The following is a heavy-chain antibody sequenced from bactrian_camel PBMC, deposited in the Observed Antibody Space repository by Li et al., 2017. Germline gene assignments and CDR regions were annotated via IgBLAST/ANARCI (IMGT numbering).Heavy chain of an antibody. J-gene: IGHJ6*01. CDR3: AAELAVGRACGYSSLFRY. Sequence: QVQLVESGGGSVRPGGSLTLSCAVSGNGDGSGYRCTGWFRQAPGEERGGVAAIDSDGSTTYADYVKGRFTISKDNAKNTLSLQMNSLKPEDTAMYYCAAELAVGRACGYSSLFRYRGQGTQVTVS. CDR1: GNGDGSGY. V-gene: IGHV3S53*01. CDR2: IDSDGST. D-gene: IGHD6*01.